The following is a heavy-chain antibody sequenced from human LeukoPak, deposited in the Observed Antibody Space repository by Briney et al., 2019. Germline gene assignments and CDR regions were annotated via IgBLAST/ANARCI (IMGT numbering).Heavy chain of an antibody. D-gene: IGHD3-3*01. Sequence: SETLSLTCGVSGGSLSFYYWSWIRQSPGKGLEWIAEISQNGDSNYNMSLKSRVTISLDKSKNQFSLKPSSVTAADTAVYYCAREVRPYYDFWSGYYPSYYYYYMDVWGKGTTVTVSS. J-gene: IGHJ6*03. CDR3: AREVRPYYDFWSGYYPSYYYYYMDV. CDR2: ISQNGDS. V-gene: IGHV4-34*01. CDR1: GGSLSFYY.